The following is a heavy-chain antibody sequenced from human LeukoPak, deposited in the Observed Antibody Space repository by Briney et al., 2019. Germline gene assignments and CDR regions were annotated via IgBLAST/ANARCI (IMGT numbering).Heavy chain of an antibody. Sequence: PSETLSLTCTVSGGSISNYYWSWIRQPPGKGLEWIGNIYYSGYTNYNPSLKSRVTISVDTSKNQFSLKLTSVTAADTAVYYCARDFPGQLERRDAFDIWGQGTMVSVSS. CDR1: GGSISNYY. J-gene: IGHJ3*02. CDR2: IYYSGYT. CDR3: ARDFPGQLERRDAFDI. V-gene: IGHV4-59*01. D-gene: IGHD1-1*01.